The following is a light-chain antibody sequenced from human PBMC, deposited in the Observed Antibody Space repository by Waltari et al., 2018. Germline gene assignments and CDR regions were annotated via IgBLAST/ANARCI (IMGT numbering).Light chain of an antibody. CDR1: NRAVGAFNF. J-gene: IGLJ2*01. V-gene: IGLV2-14*03. Sequence: QSALTQPASVSGSPGQSITFPCTGTNRAVGAFNFVSRFQQHPGKAPKLLIYDVTKRPSGVSNRFSGSKSGNTASLTISGLQTEDEAEYYCSSYTRTNTLVFGGGSRLTVL. CDR3: SSYTRTNTLV. CDR2: DVT.